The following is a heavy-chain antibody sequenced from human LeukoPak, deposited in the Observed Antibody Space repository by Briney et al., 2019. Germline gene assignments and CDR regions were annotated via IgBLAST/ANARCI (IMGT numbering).Heavy chain of an antibody. J-gene: IGHJ4*02. CDR3: AREEPGIAAAGMDY. D-gene: IGHD6-13*01. CDR2: ISYDGNNK. V-gene: IGHV3-30-3*01. Sequence: PGGSLRLSCAASGFTFSNFAMHWVRQAPGKGLEWVAFISYDGNNKYYADSVKGRFTISRDGSKNTLYLQVNSLRAEDTTVYYCAREEPGIAAAGMDYWGQGTLVTVSS. CDR1: GFTFSNFA.